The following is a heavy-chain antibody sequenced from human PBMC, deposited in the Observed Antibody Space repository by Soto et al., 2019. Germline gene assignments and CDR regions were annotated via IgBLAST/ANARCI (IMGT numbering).Heavy chain of an antibody. J-gene: IGHJ4*02. CDR1: GFTFSKYA. CDR2: VSVSGGST. V-gene: IGHV3-23*01. D-gene: IGHD4-17*01. Sequence: EVQLLESGGGLVQPGGSLRLSCAASGFTFSKYAMNWFRQAPGKGLEWVSTVSVSGGSTSYADSVKGRFTTSRDNSENTLYLQMNSLRAEDTAVYYCAKLTYGDPVDYWGQGTLVTVSS. CDR3: AKLTYGDPVDY.